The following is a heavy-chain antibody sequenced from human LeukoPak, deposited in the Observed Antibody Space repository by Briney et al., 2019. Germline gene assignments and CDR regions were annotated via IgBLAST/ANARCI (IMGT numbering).Heavy chain of an antibody. D-gene: IGHD6-13*01. V-gene: IGHV4-34*01. Sequence: SETLSLTCAVYGGSFSGYYWSWIRQPPGKGLEWIGEINHSGSTNYNPSLKSRVTISVDTSKNQFSLKLSSATAADTAVYYCARRGRSSSWYARGAFDIWGQGTMVTVSS. CDR1: GGSFSGYY. J-gene: IGHJ3*02. CDR3: ARRGRSSSWYARGAFDI. CDR2: INHSGST.